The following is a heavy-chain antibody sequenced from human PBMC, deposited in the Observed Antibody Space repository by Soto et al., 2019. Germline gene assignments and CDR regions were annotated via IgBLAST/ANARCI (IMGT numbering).Heavy chain of an antibody. CDR2: ISYDGSNK. D-gene: IGHD2-2*01. CDR1: GFTFSSHG. J-gene: IGHJ6*02. V-gene: IGHV3-30*18. Sequence: SLRLSCAAFGFTFSSHGMHWVRQAPGKGLEWVAVISYDGSNKYYADSVKGRFTISRDNSKNTLYLQMNSLRAEDTAVYYCAKDLLSTIVVVPADSRTKHYYYYGMDVWGQGTTVTV. CDR3: AKDLLSTIVVVPADSRTKHYYYYGMDV.